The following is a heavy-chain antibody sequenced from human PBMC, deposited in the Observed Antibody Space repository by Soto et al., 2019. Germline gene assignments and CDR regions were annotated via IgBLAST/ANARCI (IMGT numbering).Heavy chain of an antibody. J-gene: IGHJ4*02. CDR2: IYFTGGT. V-gene: IGHV4-31*03. CDR1: GGSIGSGSYY. D-gene: IGHD6-19*01. CDR3: ARGGRSGWLGFHS. Sequence: QVQLQESGPGLVKPSQTLSLTCTVSGGSIGSGSYYWNWIRQRPGKGLEWIGYIYFTGGTYFNPSLQSRLSMSKDTSKNQFSLELDSVTAADTAVYYCARGGRSGWLGFHSWGQGTLVTVSS.